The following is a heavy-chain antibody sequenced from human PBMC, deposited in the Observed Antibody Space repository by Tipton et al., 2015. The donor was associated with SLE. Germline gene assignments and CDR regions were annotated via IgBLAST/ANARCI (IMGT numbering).Heavy chain of an antibody. Sequence: LRLSCAASGFTFSSYAMSWVRQAPGKGLEWIGEINHSGSTNYNPSLKSRVTISVDTSKNQFSLKLSSVTAADTAVYYCARGQDSSSAAEEYFDLWGRGTLVTVSS. CDR3: ARGQDSSSAAEEYFDL. D-gene: IGHD2-15*01. CDR1: GFTFSSYA. V-gene: IGHV4-34*01. CDR2: INHSGST. J-gene: IGHJ2*01.